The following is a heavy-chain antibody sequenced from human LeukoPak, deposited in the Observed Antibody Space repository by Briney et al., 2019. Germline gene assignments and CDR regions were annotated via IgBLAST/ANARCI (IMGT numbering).Heavy chain of an antibody. Sequence: PGGSLRLSCAASGFIFSDYSMGWVRQAQGKGLEWVSSITTSRDQYHADSVKGRFTISRDNSKNTLYLQMNSLRAEDTAVYYCAREPGDYGFDYWGQGTLVTVSS. V-gene: IGHV3-69-1*01. CDR1: GFIFSDYS. CDR3: AREPGDYGFDY. D-gene: IGHD4-17*01. J-gene: IGHJ4*02. CDR2: ITTSRDQ.